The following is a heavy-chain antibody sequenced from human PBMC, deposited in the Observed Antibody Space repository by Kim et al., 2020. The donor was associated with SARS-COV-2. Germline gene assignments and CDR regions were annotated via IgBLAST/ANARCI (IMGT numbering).Heavy chain of an antibody. CDR1: GFTFSAYG. CDR2: ISASGAAT. Sequence: GGSLRLSCVASGFTFSAYGMNWVRQAPGQGLEWVSTISASGAATYYADSVKGRFTISRDNSKYTLYLQMNSLSAGDTAVYYCARATSWYFDYWGQGTLVTVSS. CDR3: ARATSWYFDY. J-gene: IGHJ4*02. V-gene: IGHV3-23*01.